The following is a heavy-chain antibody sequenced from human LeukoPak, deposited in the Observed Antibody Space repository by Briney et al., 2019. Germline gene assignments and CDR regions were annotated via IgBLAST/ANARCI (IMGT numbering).Heavy chain of an antibody. Sequence: AGGSLRLSCAASGFTFSSYAMSWVHQAPGKGLEWVSAISGSGSSTYYADSVKGRFTISRDNSKNTLYLQMNSLRAEDTAVYYCARDKVRWLHVPSKGFDMWGQGTTVTVSS. CDR3: ARDKVRWLHVPSKGFDM. J-gene: IGHJ3*02. CDR2: ISGSGSST. D-gene: IGHD5-24*01. CDR1: GFTFSSYA. V-gene: IGHV3-23*01.